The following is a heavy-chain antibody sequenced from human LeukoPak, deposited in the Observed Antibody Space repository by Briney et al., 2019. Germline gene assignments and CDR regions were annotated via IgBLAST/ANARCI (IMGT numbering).Heavy chain of an antibody. CDR3: ARDPEDDAFDI. J-gene: IGHJ3*02. CDR1: GFTFSSYG. CDR2: ISSGSSYI. V-gene: IGHV3-21*01. D-gene: IGHD1-14*01. Sequence: GGSLRPSCAASGFTFSSYGMHWVRQAPGKGLEWVSSISSGSSYIYYADSVKGRFTISRDNAKNSLYLQMNSLRAEDTAVYYCARDPEDDAFDIWGQGTMVTVSS.